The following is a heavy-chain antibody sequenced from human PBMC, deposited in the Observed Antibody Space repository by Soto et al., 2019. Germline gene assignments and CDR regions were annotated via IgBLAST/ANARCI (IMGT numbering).Heavy chain of an antibody. J-gene: IGHJ5*02. CDR2: IIPIFGTA. CDR3: ARAGLYSSSWYGNWFDP. Sequence: QVQLVQSGAEVKKPGSSVKVSCKASGGTFSSYAISWVRQAPGQGLEWMGGIIPIFGTANYAQKFQGRVTITADESTSTAYMELSSLRSEDTAVYYCARAGLYSSSWYGNWFDPGGQGTLVTVSS. CDR1: GGTFSSYA. D-gene: IGHD6-13*01. V-gene: IGHV1-69*12.